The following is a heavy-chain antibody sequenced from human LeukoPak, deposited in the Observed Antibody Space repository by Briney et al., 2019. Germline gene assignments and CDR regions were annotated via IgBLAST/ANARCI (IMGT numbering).Heavy chain of an antibody. CDR3: ARDFLTGAGTFDY. Sequence: SVKVSCKASGGTFSSYAISWVRQAPGQGLEWMGGIIPIFGTADYAQKFQGRVTITADESTSTAYMELSSLRSEDTAVYYCARDFLTGAGTFDYWGQGTLVTVSS. D-gene: IGHD3-9*01. J-gene: IGHJ4*02. CDR1: GGTFSSYA. CDR2: IIPIFGTA. V-gene: IGHV1-69*13.